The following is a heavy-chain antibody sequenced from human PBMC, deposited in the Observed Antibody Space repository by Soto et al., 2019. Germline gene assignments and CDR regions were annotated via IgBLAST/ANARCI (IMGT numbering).Heavy chain of an antibody. D-gene: IGHD3-22*01. CDR3: ARGVVYRDVGLAYGMDV. CDR1: GESFSNHY. V-gene: IGHV4-34*01. Sequence: SETLSLTCAVYGESFSNHYWTWIRQSPGKGLEWVGEINYSGSTRYNWSLGSRVTISVDTSKNQFSLMVTSVTAEDTAVYYCARGVVYRDVGLAYGMDVWGQGTTVTVS. J-gene: IGHJ6*02. CDR2: INYSGST.